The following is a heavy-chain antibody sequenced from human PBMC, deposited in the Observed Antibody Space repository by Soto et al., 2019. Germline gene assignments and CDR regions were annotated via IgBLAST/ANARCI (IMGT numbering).Heavy chain of an antibody. V-gene: IGHV3-15*01. CDR2: IKSKTDGGTS. Sequence: EGQLVESGGGLVKPGGSLRLSCAVSGFTYSNAWMNWVRQAPGKGLEWVGRIKSKTDGGTSDYAAPVKGRFTISRDDSKNTLYLQMNSLKTEDTAVYYSTTDGPLGISGWYYRGQGTLVTVSS. D-gene: IGHD6-19*01. J-gene: IGHJ4*02. CDR1: GFTYSNAW. CDR3: TTDGPLGISGWYY.